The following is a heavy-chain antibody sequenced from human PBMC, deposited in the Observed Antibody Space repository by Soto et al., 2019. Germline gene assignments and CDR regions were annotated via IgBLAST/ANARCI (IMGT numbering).Heavy chain of an antibody. CDR3: ARGRVFSVFDY. CDR1: GGSVSSGSYY. Sequence: SETLSLTCTVSGGSVSSGSYYWSWIRQPPGKGLEWIGYIYYSGSTNYNPSLKSRVTISVDTSKNQFSLKLSSVTAADTAVYYCARGRVFSVFDYWGQGTLVTV. CDR2: IYYSGST. J-gene: IGHJ4*02. D-gene: IGHD2-8*01. V-gene: IGHV4-61*01.